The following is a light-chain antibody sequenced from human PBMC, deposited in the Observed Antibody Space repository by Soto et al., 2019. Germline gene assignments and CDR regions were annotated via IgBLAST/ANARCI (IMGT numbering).Light chain of an antibody. V-gene: IGKV3-11*01. J-gene: IGKJ2*01. CDR1: QSVSSY. Sequence: EIVLTQSPATLSLSPGERATLSCRASQSVSSYLAWYQQKPGQAPRLLIYDASNRATGIPARFSGSGSGTDFTLTIISLEPEDFAVYYCQQRSNWPPMYTFGQGTKLEIQ. CDR2: DAS. CDR3: QQRSNWPPMYT.